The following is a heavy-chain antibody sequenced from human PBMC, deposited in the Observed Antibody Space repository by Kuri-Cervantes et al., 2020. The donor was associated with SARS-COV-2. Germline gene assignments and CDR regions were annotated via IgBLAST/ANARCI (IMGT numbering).Heavy chain of an antibody. CDR3: ARASGVGATLDHYYYYYMDV. CDR1: GFTFSSYS. D-gene: IGHD1-26*01. V-gene: IGHV3-21*01. CDR2: ISSSSYI. J-gene: IGHJ6*03. Sequence: GESLKISCAASGFTFSSYSMNWVRQAPGKGLEWVSSISSSSYIYYADSVKGRFTISRDNAKNSLYLQMNSLRAEDTAVYYCARASGVGATLDHYYYYYMDVWGKGTTVTVSS.